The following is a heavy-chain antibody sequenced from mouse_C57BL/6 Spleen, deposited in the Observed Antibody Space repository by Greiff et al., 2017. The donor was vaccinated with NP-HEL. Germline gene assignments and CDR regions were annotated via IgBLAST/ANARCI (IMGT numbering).Heavy chain of an antibody. J-gene: IGHJ4*01. CDR1: GYTFTDYN. Sequence: EVQLQQSGPELVKPGASVKIPCKASGYTFTDYNMDWVKQSHGKSLEWIGDINPNNGGTNYNQKFKGKATLTVDKTSSTAYMELRSLTSEDTAVYYCARARSNCVYYYAMDYWGQGTSVTVSA. CDR2: INPNNGGT. V-gene: IGHV1-18*01. CDR3: ARARSNCVYYYAMDY. D-gene: IGHD2-5*01.